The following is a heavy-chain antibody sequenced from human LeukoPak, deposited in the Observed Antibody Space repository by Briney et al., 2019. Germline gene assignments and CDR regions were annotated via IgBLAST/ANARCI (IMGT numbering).Heavy chain of an antibody. CDR3: ARESDWYYFVQ. CDR1: IRSIRLYY. CDR2: ICYSRST. Sequence: PSDTLSLLCSVWIRSIRLYYWICLPHPPGRARVWIGYICYSRSTSYNTSLKSRVNISIDMSKNQFSLNLSSVTAADTAVYYCARESDWYYFVQWGQGTLVSVPS. J-gene: IGHJ4*02. V-gene: IGHV4-59*13. D-gene: IGHD3-9*01.